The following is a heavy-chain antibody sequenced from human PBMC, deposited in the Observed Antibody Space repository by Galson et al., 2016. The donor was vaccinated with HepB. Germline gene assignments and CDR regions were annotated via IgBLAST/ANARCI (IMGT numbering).Heavy chain of an antibody. CDR1: GFTFSDYY. V-gene: IGHV3-11*06. J-gene: IGHJ5*02. D-gene: IGHD3-10*01. Sequence: SLRLSCAASGFTFSDYYMSWIRQAPGKGLEWVSYIGTSSDDSHYADSVKGRFTISRDNSENSLYLQMNSLRAEDTAAYYCARAGMITLVRGLTEGFDPWGQGTLVTVSS. CDR2: IGTSSDDS. CDR3: ARAGMITLVRGLTEGFDP.